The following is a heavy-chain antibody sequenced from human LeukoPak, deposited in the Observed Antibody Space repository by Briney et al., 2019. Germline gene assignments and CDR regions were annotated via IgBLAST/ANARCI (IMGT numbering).Heavy chain of an antibody. CDR3: ARGYFWAIAVAGYYFDY. CDR2: IYYSGST. J-gene: IGHJ4*02. CDR1: GGSISSGGYY. D-gene: IGHD6-19*01. V-gene: IGHV4-31*03. Sequence: SETLSLTCTVSGGSISSGGYYWSWLRQHPGTGLEWLGYIYYSGSTYYNPSLKSRVTISVDTSKNQFSLKLSSVTAADTAVYYCARGYFWAIAVAGYYFDYWGQGTLVTVSS.